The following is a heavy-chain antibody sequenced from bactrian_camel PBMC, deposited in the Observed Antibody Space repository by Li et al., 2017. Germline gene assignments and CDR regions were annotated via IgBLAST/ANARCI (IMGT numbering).Heavy chain of an antibody. V-gene: IGHV3S1*01. Sequence: VQLVESGGGSVQAGGSLRLSCVASRSLYSGACVGWLRQAPGAEREGVAAISPGGSDKYYAGSVQGRFTIARDNAKNTVSLLMDSLTPEDTATYYCAAVLIGRDNCYSSSWTPDSWGQGTQVTVS. CDR1: RSLYSGAC. CDR3: AAVLIGRDNCYSSSWTPDS. J-gene: IGHJ4*01. CDR2: ISPGGSDK. D-gene: IGHD1*01.